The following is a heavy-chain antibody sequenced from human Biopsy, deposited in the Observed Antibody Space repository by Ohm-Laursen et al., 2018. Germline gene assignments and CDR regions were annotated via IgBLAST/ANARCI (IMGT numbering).Heavy chain of an antibody. CDR3: VRSVDYYDPYHYYALDA. CDR2: INHSGRT. Sequence: SETLSLTCAVYGESFNGYYWSWIRQTPGKGLEWIGEINHSGRTNYNPSLKSRVTISVDTSKNQFSLKVRSVTAADTAVYYCVRSVDYYDPYHYYALDAWGQGTLVTVSS. CDR1: GESFNGYY. V-gene: IGHV4-34*01. D-gene: IGHD3-22*01. J-gene: IGHJ5*01.